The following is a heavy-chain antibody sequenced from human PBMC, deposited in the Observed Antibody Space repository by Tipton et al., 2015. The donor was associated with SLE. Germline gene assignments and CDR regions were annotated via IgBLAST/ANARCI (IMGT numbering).Heavy chain of an antibody. J-gene: IGHJ4*02. CDR3: ARGILRPFDY. CDR1: GGSVSSSPNY. CDR2: VNHSGST. Sequence: TLSLTCAVSGGSVSSSPNYWGWIRQSPGKGLEWIGEVNHSGSTNYNPSLKSRVTISVDTSKNQFSLKLSSVTAADTAVYYCARGILRPFDYWGQGTLVTVSS. D-gene: IGHD2-15*01. V-gene: IGHV4-34*01.